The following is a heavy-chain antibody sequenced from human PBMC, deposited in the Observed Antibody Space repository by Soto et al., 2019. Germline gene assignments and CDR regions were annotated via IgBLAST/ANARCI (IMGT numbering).Heavy chain of an antibody. D-gene: IGHD2-21*02. CDR3: ARTTVWRAYCGGDCLLFDY. CDR1: GGSVSSGGYY. V-gene: IGHV4-31*03. J-gene: IGHJ4*02. CDR2: IYYSGNT. Sequence: QVQLQESGPGLVKPSQTLSLTCTVSGGSVSSGGYYWNWIRQHPGKGLEWIGYIYYSGNTYYNPSLKSRVTISVDTSKNQFSLKLSSVTAADTAVYYCARTTVWRAYCGGDCLLFDYWGQGTLVTVSS.